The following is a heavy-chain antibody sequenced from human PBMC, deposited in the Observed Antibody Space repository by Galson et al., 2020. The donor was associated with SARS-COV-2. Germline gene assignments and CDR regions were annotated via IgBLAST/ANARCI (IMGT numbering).Heavy chain of an antibody. CDR1: GGSISSSSYY. CDR3: ARTTPVYYYDSSGYYRATRGDAFDI. CDR2: IYYSGST. Sequence: ASETLSLTCTVSGGSISSSSYYWGWIRQPPGKGLEWIGSIYYSGSTYYNPSLKSRVTISVDTSKNQFSLKLSSVTAADTAVYYCARTTPVYYYDSSGYYRATRGDAFDIWGQGTMDTVSS. V-gene: IGHV4-39*01. J-gene: IGHJ3*02. D-gene: IGHD3-22*01.